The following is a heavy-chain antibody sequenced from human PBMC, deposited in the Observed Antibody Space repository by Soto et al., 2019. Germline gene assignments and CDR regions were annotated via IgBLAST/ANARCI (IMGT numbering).Heavy chain of an antibody. CDR1: GFTFSSYA. CDR2: ISGSGGST. D-gene: IGHD3-9*01. Sequence: GGSLRLSCAASGFTFSSYAMSWVRQAPGKGLEWVSAISGSGGSTYYADSVKGRFTISRDNSKNTPYLQMNSLRAEDAAVYYCAKDSVLRYFDWSPGWFDPWGQGTLVTVSS. V-gene: IGHV3-23*01. J-gene: IGHJ5*02. CDR3: AKDSVLRYFDWSPGWFDP.